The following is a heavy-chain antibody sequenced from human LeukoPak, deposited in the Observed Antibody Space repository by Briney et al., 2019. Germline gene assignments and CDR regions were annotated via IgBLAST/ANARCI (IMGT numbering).Heavy chain of an antibody. J-gene: IGHJ4*02. D-gene: IGHD1-26*01. Sequence: GGSLRLSCAAYGFTVSTNSMSWVRQAPGKGLEWVSVIYSGGSTYYADSVKGRFTISRDNSKNTLYLQMNSLRAEDTAVYYCARLGIVGAAVDYRGQGTLVTVSS. V-gene: IGHV3-66*01. CDR3: ARLGIVGAAVDY. CDR1: GFTVSTNS. CDR2: IYSGGST.